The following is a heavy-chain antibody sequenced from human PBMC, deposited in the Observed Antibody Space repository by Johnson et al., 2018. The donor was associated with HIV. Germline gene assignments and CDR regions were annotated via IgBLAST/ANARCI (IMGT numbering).Heavy chain of an antibody. D-gene: IGHD4-23*01. CDR3: ARDTTTVDLGAFDI. V-gene: IGHV3-30*01. CDR2: ISYDGSNR. J-gene: IGHJ3*02. CDR1: GFTFSYYA. Sequence: VQLVESGGGVVQHGRSLTLSCAASGFTFSYYAMHWVRQAPGEGLEWVAVISYDGSNRYYADSVRGRFTISRANSRNTLFLQMKSLRTEDTAVYYCARDTTTVDLGAFDIWGQGTMVTVSS.